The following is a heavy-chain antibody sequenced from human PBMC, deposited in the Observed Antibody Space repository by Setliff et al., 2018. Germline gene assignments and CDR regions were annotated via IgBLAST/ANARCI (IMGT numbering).Heavy chain of an antibody. CDR2: IDPATGGT. J-gene: IGHJ6*03. D-gene: IGHD1-7*01. CDR1: EYTFTAYY. V-gene: IGHV1-2*02. CDR3: ARNAITGTTKKYYYYLDV. Sequence: ASVKVSCKASEYTFTAYYLHWVRQAPGQGLEWMGWIDPATGGTNYAQKYQGRVTMTRDASIDTFYMELNRLTFDDTAVYYCARNAITGTTKKYYYYLDVWGQGTTVTVSS.